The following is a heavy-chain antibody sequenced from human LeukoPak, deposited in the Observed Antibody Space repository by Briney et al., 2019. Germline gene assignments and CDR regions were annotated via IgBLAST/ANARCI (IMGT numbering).Heavy chain of an antibody. J-gene: IGHJ4*02. V-gene: IGHV4-61*02. CDR3: ARAIWFGEGHDY. CDR1: RGSISSGSYY. Sequence: SETLSLTCTVSRGSISSGSYYWSWIRQPAGKGLEWIGRIYTSGTTNYNPSLKRRATISIDTSKNHFSLKLSSVTAADTAVYYCARAIWFGEGHDYWGQGTLVTVSS. CDR2: IYTSGTT. D-gene: IGHD3-10*01.